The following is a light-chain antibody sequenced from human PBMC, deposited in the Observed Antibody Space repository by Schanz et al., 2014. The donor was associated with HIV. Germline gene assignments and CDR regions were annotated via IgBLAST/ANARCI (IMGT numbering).Light chain of an antibody. CDR3: CSYTGSGTLV. Sequence: QSALPQPASVSGSPGQSITISCTGTSSDVGGYNLVSWYQHHPDKAPKLIIYEGTKRPSGVSDRFSGSKSGNTASLTISGLQAEDEADYYCCSYTGSGTLVFGGGTKLTVL. V-gene: IGLV2-23*01. CDR2: EGT. J-gene: IGLJ2*01. CDR1: SSDVGGYNL.